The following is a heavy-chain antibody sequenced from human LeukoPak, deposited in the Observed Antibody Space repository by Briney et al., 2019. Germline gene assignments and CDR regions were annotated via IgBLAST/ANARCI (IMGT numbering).Heavy chain of an antibody. CDR3: AKDYDSSGYPY. CDR1: GFTFSSYW. CDR2: ISYDGSNK. Sequence: PWGVLRLSCAASGFTFSSYWMSWVRQAPGKGLEWVAVISYDGSNKYYADSVKGRFTISRDNSKNTLYLQMNSLRAEDTAVYYCAKDYDSSGYPYWGQGTLVTVSS. J-gene: IGHJ4*02. V-gene: IGHV3-30*18. D-gene: IGHD3-22*01.